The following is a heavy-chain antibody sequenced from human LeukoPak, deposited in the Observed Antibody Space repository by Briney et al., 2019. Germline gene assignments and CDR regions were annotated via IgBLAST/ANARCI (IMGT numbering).Heavy chain of an antibody. CDR1: GGSISSYY. CDR3: ARLSPNSSSWFPDY. V-gene: IGHV4-59*01. D-gene: IGHD6-13*01. J-gene: IGHJ4*02. CDR2: IYYSGST. Sequence: SETLSLTCTVSGGSISSYYWSWIRQPPGKGLEWIGYIYYSGSTNYNPSLKSRVTISVDTSKNQFSLKLSSVTAADTAVYYCARLSPNSSSWFPDYWGQGTLVTVSS.